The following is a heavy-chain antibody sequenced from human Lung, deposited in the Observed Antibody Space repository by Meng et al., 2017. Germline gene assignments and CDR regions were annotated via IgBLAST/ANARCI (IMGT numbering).Heavy chain of an antibody. D-gene: IGHD6-13*01. V-gene: IGHV1-2*06. CDR2: IDPRSGDT. CDR3: VRDEDISAAGKLFGDY. J-gene: IGHJ4*02. CDR1: GYTFTAYW. Sequence: QGRLGQSGAEGTNPGASVKVSCKPSGYTFTAYWLHWVRQAPGRGLDWMGRIDPRSGDTQYAQKFQGRVTMTRDTSISTTYMELSRLRSDDTAVYYCVRDEDISAAGKLFGDYWGQGTLVTVSS.